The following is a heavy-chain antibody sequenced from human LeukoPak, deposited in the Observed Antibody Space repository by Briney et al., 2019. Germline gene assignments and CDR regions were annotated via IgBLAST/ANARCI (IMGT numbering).Heavy chain of an antibody. J-gene: IGHJ6*03. Sequence: ASVKVSCKASGGTFSNYAISWVRQAPGQGLEWMGGIIPIFGTANYAQKFQGRVTITTDESTSTAYMELSSLRSEDTAVYYCARDDGFGYYYMDVWGKGTTVTVSS. D-gene: IGHD3-3*01. CDR2: IIPIFGTA. CDR1: GGTFSNYA. V-gene: IGHV1-69*05. CDR3: ARDDGFGYYYMDV.